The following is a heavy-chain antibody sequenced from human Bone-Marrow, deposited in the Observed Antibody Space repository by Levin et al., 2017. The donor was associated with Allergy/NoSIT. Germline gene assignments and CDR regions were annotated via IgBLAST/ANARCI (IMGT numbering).Heavy chain of an antibody. V-gene: IGHV1-69*15. J-gene: IGHJ6*02. Sequence: KISCKASGGTFNSYTISWVRQAPGQGLEWMGRIIPVFGTTNYAQKFQGRVTITADESTTTAYMNLSSLRSEDTGVYYCARDLDSRGYYKLFGMDVWGQGTTVTVSS. CDR2: IIPVFGTT. CDR3: ARDLDSRGYYKLFGMDV. CDR1: GGTFNSYT. D-gene: IGHD3-22*01.